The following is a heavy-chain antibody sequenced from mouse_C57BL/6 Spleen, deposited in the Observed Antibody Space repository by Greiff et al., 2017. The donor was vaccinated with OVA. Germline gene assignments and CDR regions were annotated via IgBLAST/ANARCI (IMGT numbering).Heavy chain of an antibody. J-gene: IGHJ3*01. Sequence: EVQLVESGPELVKPGASVKIPCKASRYTFTDYNMDWVKQSHGKSLEWIGDINPNNGGTIYNQKFKGKATLTVDKSSSTAYMELRSLTSEDTAVYYCARSGDYAWFAYWGQGTLVTVSA. D-gene: IGHD2-4*01. CDR2: INPNNGGT. CDR3: ARSGDYAWFAY. CDR1: RYTFTDYN. V-gene: IGHV1-18*01.